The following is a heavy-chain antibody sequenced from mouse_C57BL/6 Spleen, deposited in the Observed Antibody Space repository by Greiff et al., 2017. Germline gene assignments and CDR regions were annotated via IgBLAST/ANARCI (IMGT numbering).Heavy chain of an antibody. J-gene: IGHJ3*01. D-gene: IGHD2-4*01. V-gene: IGHV14-1*01. CDR1: GFNIKDYY. CDR3: TFYDYDKAWFAY. CDR2: IDPEDGDT. Sequence: EVQLQQSGAELVRPGASVKLSCTASGFNIKDYYMHWVKQRPEQGLEWIGRIDPEDGDTEYAPKFQGKATMTADTSSNTAYLQLSSLTSEDTAVYYCTFYDYDKAWFAYWGQGTLVTVSA.